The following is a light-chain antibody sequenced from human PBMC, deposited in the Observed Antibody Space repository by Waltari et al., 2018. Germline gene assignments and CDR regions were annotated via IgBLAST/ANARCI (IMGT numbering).Light chain of an antibody. CDR1: QSVLYRSNNKNY. CDR3: HQYYSAGWT. Sequence: DIVMTQSPDSLAVSLGERATINCKSSQSVLYRSNNKNYLAWHQQKPGQPPKLLIYWASTRESGVPDRFSGSWSGTDFTLTISSLQAEDVAVYYCHQYYSAGWTFGQGTKVEIK. V-gene: IGKV4-1*01. CDR2: WAS. J-gene: IGKJ1*01.